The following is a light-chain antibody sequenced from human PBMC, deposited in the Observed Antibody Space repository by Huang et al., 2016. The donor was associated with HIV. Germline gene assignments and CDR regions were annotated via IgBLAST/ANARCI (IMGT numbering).Light chain of an antibody. CDR2: GAS. CDR1: QHVNTH. CDR3: QQYNNWPPLT. J-gene: IGKJ4*01. Sequence: VTTQSPATLSLSPGERATLSCRASQHVNTHLACYKHNPGQATRLLIYGASTRDTGDPARCSGNGSGTEFTLTISSLQSEDFAIYYCQQYNNWPPLTFGGGTKVEIK. V-gene: IGKV3-15*01.